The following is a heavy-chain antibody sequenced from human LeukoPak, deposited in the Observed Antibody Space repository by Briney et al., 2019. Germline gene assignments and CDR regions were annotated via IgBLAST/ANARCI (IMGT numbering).Heavy chain of an antibody. Sequence: GGSLRLSCAASGFTFSSYSMNWVRQAPGKGLEWVPSISSSSSYIYYADSVKGRFTISRDNAKNSLYLQMNSLRAEDTAVYYCASTGYGLGYCSGGSCYYYWGQGTLVTVSS. V-gene: IGHV3-21*01. J-gene: IGHJ4*02. CDR2: ISSSSSYI. CDR3: ASTGYGLGYCSGGSCYYY. D-gene: IGHD2-15*01. CDR1: GFTFSSYS.